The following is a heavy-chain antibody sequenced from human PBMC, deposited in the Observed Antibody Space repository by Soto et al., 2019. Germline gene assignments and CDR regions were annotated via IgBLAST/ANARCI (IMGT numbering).Heavy chain of an antibody. CDR2: IYPGDSDT. J-gene: IGHJ6*02. CDR1: GYSFTSYW. V-gene: IGHV5-51*01. CDR3: ARQDSSGYYYYYYGMDV. D-gene: IGHD3-22*01. Sequence: GESLKISCKGSGYSFTSYWIGWVRQIPGKGLEWMGIIYPGDSDTRYSPSFQGQVTISADKSISTAYLQWSSLKASDTAMYYCARQDSSGYYYYYYGMDVWGQGTTVTVSS.